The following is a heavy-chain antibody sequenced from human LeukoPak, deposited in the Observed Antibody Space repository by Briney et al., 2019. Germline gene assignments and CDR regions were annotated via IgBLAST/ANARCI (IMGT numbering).Heavy chain of an antibody. CDR1: GFSFSSFW. D-gene: IGHD2-15*01. J-gene: IGHJ4*02. Sequence: GGSLRLSCGASGFSFSSFWMTWVRQPPGKGLEWVANINERGTEEHYVDSVKGRFTISRDNAMNSLYLQMNSLTGEDTAVYYCASGGHVEYWGQGTLVTVSS. CDR2: INERGTEE. V-gene: IGHV3-7*03. CDR3: ASGGHVEY.